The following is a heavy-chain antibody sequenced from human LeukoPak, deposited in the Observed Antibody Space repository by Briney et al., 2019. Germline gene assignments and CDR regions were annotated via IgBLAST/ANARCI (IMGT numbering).Heavy chain of an antibody. J-gene: IGHJ4*02. Sequence: ASVKVSCKASGYTFTSYDINWVRQATGQGLEWMGWMNPNSGNTGYAQKLQGRVTMTTDTSTSTAYMELRSLRSDDTAVYYCARDATVTNFDYWGQGALVTVSS. V-gene: IGHV1-8*01. CDR3: ARDATVTNFDY. D-gene: IGHD4-17*01. CDR1: GYTFTSYD. CDR2: MNPNSGNT.